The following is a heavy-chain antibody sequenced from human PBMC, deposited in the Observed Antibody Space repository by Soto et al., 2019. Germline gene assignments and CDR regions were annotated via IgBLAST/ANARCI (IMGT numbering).Heavy chain of an antibody. D-gene: IGHD1-26*01. V-gene: IGHV1-8*01. CDR2: MNPNSGNT. Sequence: QVQLVQSGAEVKKPGASVKVSCKASGHTFTSYDINWVRQATGQGLEWMGWMNPNSGNTGYAQKFQGRVTMTRNTSISTAYMELSSLRSEATAVYYCAMTPSKIAGATSDYWGQGTLVTVSS. CDR3: AMTPSKIAGATSDY. J-gene: IGHJ4*02. CDR1: GHTFTSYD.